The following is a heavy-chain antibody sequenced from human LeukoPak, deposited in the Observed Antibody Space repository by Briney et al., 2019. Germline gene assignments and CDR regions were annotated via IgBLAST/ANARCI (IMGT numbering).Heavy chain of an antibody. V-gene: IGHV3-48*01. D-gene: IGHD3-3*01. J-gene: IGHJ5*02. CDR2: ISSSSSTI. CDR3: AKDRAFGVVIVNWFDP. CDR1: RFTFSSYG. Sequence: GGSLRLSCAASRFTFSSYGINWVRQAPGKGLEWVSYISSSSSTIYYADSVKGRFTISRDNSKNTLYLQMDSLRAEDTAVYYCAKDRAFGVVIVNWFDPWGQGTLVTVSS.